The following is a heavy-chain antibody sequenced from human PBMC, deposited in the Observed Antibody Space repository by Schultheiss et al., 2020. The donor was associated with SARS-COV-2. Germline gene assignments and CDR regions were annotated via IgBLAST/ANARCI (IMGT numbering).Heavy chain of an antibody. CDR3: AKVSDYGYYYMDV. D-gene: IGHD3-16*01. J-gene: IGHJ6*03. Sequence: SLKISCAAPGFTFDDYAMHWVRQAPGKGLEWVSGISWNSGRIGYADSVKGRFTISRDNAKNSLYLQMNSLRPEDTALYYCAKVSDYGYYYMDVWGKGTTVTVSS. CDR2: ISWNSGRI. CDR1: GFTFDDYA. V-gene: IGHV3-9*01.